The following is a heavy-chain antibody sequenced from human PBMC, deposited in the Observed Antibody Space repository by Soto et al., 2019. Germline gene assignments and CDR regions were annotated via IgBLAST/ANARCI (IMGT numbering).Heavy chain of an antibody. CDR1: GLTFSTYG. D-gene: IGHD3-22*01. Sequence: PGGSLRLSGAASGLTFSTYGMHWVRQAPGKGLEWVAVISYDGVNKYYADSVKGRFTISRDNSKNTLYLQMNSLRAEDTAVYYCARDSGITMIVALTFDPWVQGTLVTVSS. CDR2: ISYDGVNK. V-gene: IGHV3-30*03. J-gene: IGHJ5*02. CDR3: ARDSGITMIVALTFDP.